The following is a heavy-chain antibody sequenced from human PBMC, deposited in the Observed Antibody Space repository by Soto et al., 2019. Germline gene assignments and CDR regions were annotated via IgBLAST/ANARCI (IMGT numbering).Heavy chain of an antibody. Sequence: QVQLVQSGAEVKKPGASVKVAFKAYGYTFTGCGISWVRQAHGQGLEWMGWISAYNGNTNYAQKLQGRVTMTTDTSTSTAYMELRSLRSDDTAVYYCARDSVVTPAGVDYWGQGTLVTVSS. V-gene: IGHV1-18*01. J-gene: IGHJ4*02. CDR3: ARDSVVTPAGVDY. CDR2: ISAYNGNT. CDR1: GYTFTGCG. D-gene: IGHD2-15*01.